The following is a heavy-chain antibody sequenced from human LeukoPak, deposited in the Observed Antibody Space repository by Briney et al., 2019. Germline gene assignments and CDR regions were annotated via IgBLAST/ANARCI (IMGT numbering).Heavy chain of an antibody. CDR3: APYEGIGAR. Sequence: GGSLRLSCAASGFTFSSYAMSWVRQAPGKGLEWVSSISGGGVSTYFADSVKGRFTISRDNSKDTLYLQMNSLRVEDTAVYYCAPYEGIGARGGQGTLVTVSS. J-gene: IGHJ4*02. CDR1: GFTFSSYA. CDR2: ISGGGVST. V-gene: IGHV3-23*01. D-gene: IGHD3-10*01.